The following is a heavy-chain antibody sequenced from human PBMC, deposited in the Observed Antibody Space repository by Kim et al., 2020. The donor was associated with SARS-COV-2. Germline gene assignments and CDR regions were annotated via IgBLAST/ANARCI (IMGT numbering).Heavy chain of an antibody. CDR2: IYYSGST. Sequence: SETLSLTCTVSGGSISSGGYYWSWIRQHPGKGLEWIGYIYYSGSTYYNPSLKSRVTISVDTSKNQFSLKLSSVTAADTAVYYCARDNNPNDSSGWLNPVEAVDIWGKGKMVTVSS. CDR3: ARDNNPNDSSGWLNPVEAVDI. CDR1: GGSISSGGYY. D-gene: IGHD6-19*01. J-gene: IGHJ3*02. V-gene: IGHV4-31*03.